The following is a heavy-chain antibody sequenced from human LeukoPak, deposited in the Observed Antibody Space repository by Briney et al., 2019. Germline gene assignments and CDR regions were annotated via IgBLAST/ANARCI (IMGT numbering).Heavy chain of an antibody. J-gene: IGHJ4*02. CDR2: LYTSGST. CDR3: ARDPNTAL. CDR1: GGSISISY. D-gene: IGHD2-2*02. Sequence: SETLSLTCTVSGGSISISYWSWIRQPAGKGLEWIGRLYTSGSTKYNYNPSLKSRVTMSVDTAKNQFSLNLTSVTAADTAVYYCARDPNTALWGQGTLVTVSS. V-gene: IGHV4-4*07.